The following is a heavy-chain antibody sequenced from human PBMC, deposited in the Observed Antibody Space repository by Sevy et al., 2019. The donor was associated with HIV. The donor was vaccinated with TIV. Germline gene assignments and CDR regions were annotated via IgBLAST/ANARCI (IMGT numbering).Heavy chain of an antibody. CDR3: ARLGSGGDRKTGDSDYYYYMDV. CDR2: IYYSGST. V-gene: IGHV4-59*01. CDR1: GGSISSYY. D-gene: IGHD2-21*02. Sequence: SETLSLTCTVSGGSISSYYWSWIRQPPGKGLEWIGYIYYSGSTNYNPSLKSRVTISVDTSKNQFSLKLSSVTAADTAVYYCARLGSGGDRKTGDSDYYYYMDVWGKGTTVTVSS. J-gene: IGHJ6*03.